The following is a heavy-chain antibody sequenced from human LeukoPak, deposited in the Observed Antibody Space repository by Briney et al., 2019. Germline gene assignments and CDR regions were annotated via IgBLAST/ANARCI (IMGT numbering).Heavy chain of an antibody. Sequence: SETLSLTCAVYGGSFSGYYWSWIRQPPGKGLEWIGEINHSGSTNYSPSLKSRVTISVDTSKNQFSLKLSSVTAADTAVYYCARGVGSGWALTAEYSQHWGQGTLVTVSS. D-gene: IGHD6-19*01. J-gene: IGHJ1*01. CDR2: INHSGST. CDR3: ARGVGSGWALTAEYSQH. CDR1: GGSFSGYY. V-gene: IGHV4-34*01.